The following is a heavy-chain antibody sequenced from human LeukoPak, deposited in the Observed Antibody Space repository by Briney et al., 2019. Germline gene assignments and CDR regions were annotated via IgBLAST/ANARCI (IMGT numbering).Heavy chain of an antibody. Sequence: ESLQILCWASGYSFTSYWIGCLRHMPAKGLEWMVIIYPGDADTRYNPSFQSHVTISADKSISTAYLQWSSLKASDTAMHYCARLAGPCVDAFDIWGQGTMVTVSS. CDR3: ARLAGPCVDAFDI. CDR1: GYSFTSYW. V-gene: IGHV5-51*01. CDR2: IYPGDADT. J-gene: IGHJ3*02.